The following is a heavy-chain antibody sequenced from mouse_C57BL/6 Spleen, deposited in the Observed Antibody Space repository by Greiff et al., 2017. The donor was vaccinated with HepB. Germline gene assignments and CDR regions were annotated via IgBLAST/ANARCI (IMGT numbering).Heavy chain of an antibody. D-gene: IGHD4-1*01. CDR1: GYAFSSSW. J-gene: IGHJ4*01. Sequence: VQRVESGPELVKPGASVKISCKASGYAFSSSWMNWVKQRPGKGLEWIGRIYPGDGDTNYNGKFKGKATLTADKSSSTAYMQLSSLTSEDSAVYFCAPNWDDYYAMDYWGQGTSVTVSS. CDR3: APNWDDYYAMDY. CDR2: IYPGDGDT. V-gene: IGHV1-82*01.